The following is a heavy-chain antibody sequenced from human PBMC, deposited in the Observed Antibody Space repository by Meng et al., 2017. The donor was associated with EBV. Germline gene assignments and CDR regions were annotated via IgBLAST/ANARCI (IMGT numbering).Heavy chain of an antibody. CDR3: ASESGRGFTPDY. V-gene: IGHV1-69*01. D-gene: IGHD3-10*01. J-gene: IGHJ4*02. CDR2: LIPMSDAP. Sequence: QWQWVQSWAWVRKRGSSVKCSVKTSGGTSRSDAISWRRQAPGQGLEWMGGLIPMSDAPHYAQKFQGRVTITADESTSTHYMDLSGLRSEDTAVYYCASESGRGFTPDYWGQGTLVTVSS. CDR1: GGTSRSDA.